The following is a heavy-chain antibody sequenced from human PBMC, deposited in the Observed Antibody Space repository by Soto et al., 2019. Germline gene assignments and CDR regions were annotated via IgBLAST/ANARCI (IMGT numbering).Heavy chain of an antibody. Sequence: SETLSLTCAVYGGSFSGYYWSWIRQPPGKGLEWIGEINHSGSTNYNPSLKSRVTISVDTSKNQFSLKLSSVTAADTAVYYCARGRGYYYNRSGYYPTPGWGQGTLVTVSS. J-gene: IGHJ4*02. CDR3: ARGRGYYYNRSGYYPTPG. D-gene: IGHD3-22*01. V-gene: IGHV4-34*01. CDR2: INHSGST. CDR1: GGSFSGYY.